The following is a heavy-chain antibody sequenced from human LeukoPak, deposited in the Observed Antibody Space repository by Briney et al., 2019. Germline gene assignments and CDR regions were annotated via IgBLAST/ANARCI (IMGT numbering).Heavy chain of an antibody. D-gene: IGHD2-2*01. CDR3: ARVSGRSASSYAMDV. CDR1: GGSINSGGNY. V-gene: IGHV4-31*03. CDR2: IYYSGST. J-gene: IGHJ6*02. Sequence: SETLSLTCTVSGGSINSGGNYWTWIRQHPGKGLEWIVYIYYSGSTYYSPSLKSRVSISLETSKNHFSLKMNAVTAADTAVYYCARVSGRSASSYAMDVWGQGTTVTVS.